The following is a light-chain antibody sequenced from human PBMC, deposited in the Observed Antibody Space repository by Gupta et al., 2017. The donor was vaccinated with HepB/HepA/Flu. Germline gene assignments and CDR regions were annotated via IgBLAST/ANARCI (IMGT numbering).Light chain of an antibody. Sequence: SLGASVKLTCTLSSGHSSYAIAWHQQQPEKGPRYLMKLNSDGSHSKGDGIPDRFSGSSSGTERYLTISSLQSEDEADYYCQTWGTGIHVVFGGGTKLTVL. CDR3: QTWGTGIHVV. J-gene: IGLJ2*01. CDR2: LNSDGSH. V-gene: IGLV4-69*01. CDR1: SGHSSYA.